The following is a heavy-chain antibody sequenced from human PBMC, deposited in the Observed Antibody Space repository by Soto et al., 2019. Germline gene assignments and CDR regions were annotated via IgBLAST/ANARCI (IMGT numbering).Heavy chain of an antibody. CDR1: GGSFSGDY. D-gene: IGHD3-10*01. J-gene: IGHJ6*02. V-gene: IGHV4-34*01. CDR2: INHSGST. Sequence: SETLSVTCAVYGGSFSGDYWSGIRQPPGKGMEWIGEINHSGSTNYNPSLKSRVTISVDTSKNQFSLKLSSVTAADTAVYYCARLRGTMVRGVPAYYYYGMDVWGQGTTVT. CDR3: ARLRGTMVRGVPAYYYYGMDV.